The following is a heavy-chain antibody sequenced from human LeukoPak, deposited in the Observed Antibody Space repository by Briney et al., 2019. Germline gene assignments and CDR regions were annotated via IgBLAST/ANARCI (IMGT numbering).Heavy chain of an antibody. Sequence: GESLKISCRDSGYSFTNYWIGWVRQMPGKGLEWMGIIYPGDSDTRYSPSFQGQVTISADKSISTAYLQWSSLKASDTAMYYCASQTGNSSPDAFDIWGQGTMVTVSS. V-gene: IGHV5-51*01. CDR3: ASQTGNSSPDAFDI. J-gene: IGHJ3*02. D-gene: IGHD1-14*01. CDR1: GYSFTNYW. CDR2: IYPGDSDT.